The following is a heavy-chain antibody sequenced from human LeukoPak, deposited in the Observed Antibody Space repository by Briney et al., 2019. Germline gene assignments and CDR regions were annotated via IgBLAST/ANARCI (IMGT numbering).Heavy chain of an antibody. J-gene: IGHJ4*02. Sequence: PSQTLSLTCTVSGGSISSGDYYWSWIRQPPGKGLEWIGYIYYSGSTYYNPSLKSRVTISVDTSKNQFSLKLSSVTAADTAVYYCARYFWPLAPSDYWGQGTLVTVSS. CDR2: IYYSGST. CDR1: GGSISSGDYY. V-gene: IGHV4-30-4*08. D-gene: IGHD3-16*01. CDR3: ARYFWPLAPSDY.